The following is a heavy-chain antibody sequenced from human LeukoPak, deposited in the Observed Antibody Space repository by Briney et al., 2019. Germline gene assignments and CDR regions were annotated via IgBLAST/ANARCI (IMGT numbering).Heavy chain of an antibody. Sequence: SDTLSLTCTVSGGSISSSSYYWARIRQPPGKGLEWFVIIYYSGNTYYNPSLKSRVTISVNTSKNQFSLKLSSVPAADTAVYYCAIDSPGGSSSSGDLDYWGQGTLVTVSS. V-gene: IGHV4-39*07. D-gene: IGHD6-6*01. CDR3: AIDSPGGSSSSGDLDY. CDR2: IYYSGNT. CDR1: GGSISSSSYY. J-gene: IGHJ4*02.